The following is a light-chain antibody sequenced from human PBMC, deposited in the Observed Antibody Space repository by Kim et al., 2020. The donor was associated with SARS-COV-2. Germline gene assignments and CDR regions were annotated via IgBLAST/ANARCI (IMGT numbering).Light chain of an antibody. J-gene: IGKJ4*01. CDR1: QSVSTS. V-gene: IGKV3-11*01. Sequence: EIVLTQSPATLSLSPGERATLSCRASQSVSTSVAWFQHKPGQAPRLLIHDASYRATGIPARFSGSGSGTDFTLTITGLQAEDFAVYYCQQREDWPLNFGGVTKVDIK. CDR3: QQREDWPLN. CDR2: DAS.